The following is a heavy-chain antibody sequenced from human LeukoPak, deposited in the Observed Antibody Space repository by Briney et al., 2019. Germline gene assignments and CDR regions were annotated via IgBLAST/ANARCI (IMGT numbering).Heavy chain of an antibody. CDR3: AREGGVPGLYYFDY. Sequence: ASVKVSCKSTGGSFNSYAISWVRQAPGQGLEWMGGIIVMFGATNYAQKFQGRVTITADESTSTAHMELSSLRIDDTAVYYCAREGGVPGLYYFDYWGQGTLVTVSS. CDR1: GGSFNSYA. D-gene: IGHD3-10*01. CDR2: IIVMFGAT. V-gene: IGHV1-69*01. J-gene: IGHJ4*02.